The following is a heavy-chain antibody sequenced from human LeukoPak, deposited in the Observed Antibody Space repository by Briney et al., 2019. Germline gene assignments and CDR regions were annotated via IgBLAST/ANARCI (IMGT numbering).Heavy chain of an antibody. J-gene: IGHJ3*02. V-gene: IGHV5-51*01. CDR2: IYPGDSET. CDR3: ATTYYDYVWGSYRPVDAFDI. Sequence: GESLKISCKVSGDNFASYRIGWVRQMPGKGLEWMGFIYPGDSETKNSPSFQGQVTMSADKSISTAYLQWSSLKASDTAMYYCATTYYDYVWGSYRPVDAFDIWGQGTMVTVSS. CDR1: GDNFASYR. D-gene: IGHD3-16*02.